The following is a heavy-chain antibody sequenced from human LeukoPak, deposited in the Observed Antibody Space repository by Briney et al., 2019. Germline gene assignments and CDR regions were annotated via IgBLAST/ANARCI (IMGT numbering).Heavy chain of an antibody. V-gene: IGHV4-34*01. CDR1: GGSFSGYY. CDR2: INHSGST. J-gene: IGHJ5*02. D-gene: IGHD1-26*01. Sequence: SETLSLTCAVYGGSFSGYYWSWIRQPPGKGLEWIGEINHSGSTNYNPSLKSRVTISVDTSKNQFSLKLSSVTAADTAVYYCARHGELEWEPLSWFDPWGQGTLVTVSS. CDR3: ARHGELEWEPLSWFDP.